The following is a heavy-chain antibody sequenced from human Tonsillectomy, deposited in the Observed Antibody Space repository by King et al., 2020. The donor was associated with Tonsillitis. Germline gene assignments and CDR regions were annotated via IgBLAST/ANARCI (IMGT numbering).Heavy chain of an antibody. CDR1: GFSLSTNGVA. CDR2: IYWDDDK. J-gene: IGHJ4*02. D-gene: IGHD4-17*01. Sequence: ITLQESGPTLVKPTQTLTLTCTFSGFSLSTNGVAVGWIRQPPGKALEWLALIYWDDDKRYSSSLKRRLTITKDTSKNQVALTMTNMDPVDTATYYCAHRPTATTPWRGGDDVDYWGQGTLVTVSA. CDR3: AHRPTATTPWRGGDDVDY. V-gene: IGHV2-5*02.